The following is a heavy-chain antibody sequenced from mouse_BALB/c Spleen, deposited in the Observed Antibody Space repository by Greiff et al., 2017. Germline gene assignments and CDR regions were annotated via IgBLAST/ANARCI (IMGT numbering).Heavy chain of an antibody. CDR2: ISYSGST. V-gene: IGHV3-2*02. Sequence: VQLKESGPGLVKPSQSLSLTCTVTGYSITSDYAWNWIRQFPGNKLEWMGYISYSGSTSYNPSLKSRISITRDTSKNQFFLQLNSVTTEDTATYYCARFGNYQEDYAMDYWGQGTSVTVSS. D-gene: IGHD2-1*01. CDR3: ARFGNYQEDYAMDY. CDR1: GYSITSDYA. J-gene: IGHJ4*01.